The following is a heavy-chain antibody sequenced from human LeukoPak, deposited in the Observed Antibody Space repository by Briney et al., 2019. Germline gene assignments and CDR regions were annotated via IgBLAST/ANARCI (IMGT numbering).Heavy chain of an antibody. J-gene: IGHJ5*02. CDR1: GGSFSGFY. V-gene: IGHV4-34*01. D-gene: IGHD3-10*01. Sequence: PSETLSLTCVVSGGSFSGFYWGWIRQPPGKGVGWIGESNDSGSTKYNSSLKSRVTISVDTSKKQFSLTLSSVTAADTAVYYCARVRVWFGHNWIDPWGRGTLVTVSS. CDR2: SNDSGST. CDR3: ARVRVWFGHNWIDP.